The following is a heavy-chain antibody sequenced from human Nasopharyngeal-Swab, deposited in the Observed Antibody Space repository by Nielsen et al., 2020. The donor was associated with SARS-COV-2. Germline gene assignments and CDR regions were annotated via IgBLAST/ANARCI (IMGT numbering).Heavy chain of an antibody. D-gene: IGHD6-25*01. CDR1: GFTFSSYA. Sequence: GESLKISCAASGFTFSSYAMSWVRQAPGKGLEWVSVIYSGGSSTYYADSVKGRFTISRDNSKNTLYLQMNSLRAEDTAVYYCARDRSSGGFDIWGQGTMVTVSS. J-gene: IGHJ3*02. V-gene: IGHV3-23*03. CDR3: ARDRSSGGFDI. CDR2: IYSGGSST.